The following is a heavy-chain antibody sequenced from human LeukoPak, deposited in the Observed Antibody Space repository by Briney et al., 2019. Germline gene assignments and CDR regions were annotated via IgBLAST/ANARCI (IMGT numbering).Heavy chain of an antibody. J-gene: IGHJ5*02. V-gene: IGHV3-30-3*01. D-gene: IGHD6-19*01. Sequence: PGGSLRLSCAASGFSFSSYAMHWVRQAPGKGLEWVAVISYDGSNKYYTDSVKGRVTISRDRSKNTLNLQMNGLRAEDTALYYCARESLSGWYDQWGQGTLVTVSS. CDR3: ARESLSGWYDQ. CDR2: ISYDGSNK. CDR1: GFSFSSYA.